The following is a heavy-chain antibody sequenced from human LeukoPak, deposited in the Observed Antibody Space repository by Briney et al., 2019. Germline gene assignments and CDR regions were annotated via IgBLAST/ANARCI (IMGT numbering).Heavy chain of an antibody. J-gene: IGHJ4*02. Sequence: GGSLRLSCAASGFTFSSYAMSWVRQAPGKGLEWVSYISSSGSTKYYADSVKGRFTISRDNARNSLYLQMNSLRAEDTAVYFCARGGLSIMGYWGQGTLVTVSS. V-gene: IGHV3-48*01. CDR3: ARGGLSIMGY. D-gene: IGHD2/OR15-2a*01. CDR1: GFTFSSYA. CDR2: ISSSGSTK.